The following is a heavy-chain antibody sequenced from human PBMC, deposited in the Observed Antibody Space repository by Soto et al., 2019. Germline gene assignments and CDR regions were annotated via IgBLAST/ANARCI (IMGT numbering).Heavy chain of an antibody. CDR2: IYYTGTT. V-gene: IGHV4-31*03. D-gene: IGHD3-10*01. Sequence: QVQLQESGPGLVKPAQTLSLTCTVSGGSISSGGYYWSWIRQHPGKGLEWIGYIYYTGTTFYSPSLKSRVTISLDTSKNQFSLKLNSVTAADTAVYYCASGGSGNYPLPFDYWGQGTLVTVSS. CDR1: GGSISSGGYY. CDR3: ASGGSGNYPLPFDY. J-gene: IGHJ4*02.